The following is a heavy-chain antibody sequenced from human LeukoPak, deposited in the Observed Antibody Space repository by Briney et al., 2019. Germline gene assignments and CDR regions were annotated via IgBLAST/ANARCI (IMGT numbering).Heavy chain of an antibody. CDR1: GGTFSSYA. D-gene: IGHD3-22*01. CDR3: ARAVPGYYDSSGYYWNWFDP. CDR2: IIPIFGTA. V-gene: IGHV1-69*05. Sequence: SVKVSCKASGGTFSSYAISWVRQAPGQGLEWMGRIIPIFGTANYAQKFQGRVTITTDESTSTAYMELSSLRSEDTAVYYCARAVPGYYDSSGYYWNWFDPWGQGTLVTVSS. J-gene: IGHJ5*02.